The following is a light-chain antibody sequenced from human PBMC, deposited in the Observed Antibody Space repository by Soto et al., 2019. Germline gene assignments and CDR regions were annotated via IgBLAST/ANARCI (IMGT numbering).Light chain of an antibody. CDR1: QSISSW. CDR2: DAS. Sequence: IPKTQSPSTMAASLGDRVIITCRASQSISSWLAWYQQKPGKAPKLLIYDASSLESGVPSRFSGSGSGTEFTLTISSLQPDDFATYYCQQYNSYSWTFGQGTKVDIK. V-gene: IGKV1-5*01. CDR3: QQYNSYSWT. J-gene: IGKJ1*01.